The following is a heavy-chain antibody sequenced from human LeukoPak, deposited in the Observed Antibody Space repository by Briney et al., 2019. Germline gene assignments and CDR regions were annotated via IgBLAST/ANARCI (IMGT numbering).Heavy chain of an antibody. CDR3: ARVLLEPGTNWFDL. CDR1: GYTFTSYG. J-gene: IGHJ5*02. CDR2: ISAYNGNT. V-gene: IGHV1-18*01. D-gene: IGHD1-1*01. Sequence: ASVKVSCKASGYTFTSYGISLVRQAPRQGLEGMGWISAYNGNTNYAQKLQGRVTMTTDTSTSTAYMELRSLRSDDTAVYYCARVLLEPGTNWFDLWGQGTLVTVSS.